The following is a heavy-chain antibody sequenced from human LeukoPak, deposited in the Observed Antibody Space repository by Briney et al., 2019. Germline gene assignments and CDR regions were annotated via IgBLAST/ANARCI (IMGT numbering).Heavy chain of an antibody. CDR2: ITNDGSST. J-gene: IGHJ3*02. D-gene: IGHD2-21*02. V-gene: IGHV3-74*01. CDR3: ATEGHYTVAFDI. CDR1: GLTFSSHW. Sequence: GGSLRLSCAASGLTFSSHWMHWVRQAPGKGLVWVSRITNDGSSTTYADSVKGRFTISRDNSKNTLYPQMNSLRAEDTAVYYCATEGHYTVAFDIWGQGTMVTVSS.